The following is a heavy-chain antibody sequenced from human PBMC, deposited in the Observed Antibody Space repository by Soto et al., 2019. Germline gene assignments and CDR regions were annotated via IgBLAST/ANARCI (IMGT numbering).Heavy chain of an antibody. V-gene: IGHV3-33*01. Sequence: QVQLVESGGGVVQPGRSLRLSCAASGFTFSSYGMHWVRQAPGKGLEWVAVIWYDGSNKYYADSVKGRFTISRDNSQNTLYLQMNSLRAEDTAVYYCARGPIAAAGTGNWFDPWGQGTLVTVSS. CDR2: IWYDGSNK. CDR3: ARGPIAAAGTGNWFDP. CDR1: GFTFSSYG. J-gene: IGHJ5*02. D-gene: IGHD6-13*01.